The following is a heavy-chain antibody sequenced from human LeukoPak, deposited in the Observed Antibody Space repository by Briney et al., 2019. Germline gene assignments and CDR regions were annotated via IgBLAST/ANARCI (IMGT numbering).Heavy chain of an antibody. CDR1: GGSISSGDYY. CDR3: ARTDSSGYYGDY. CDR2: IYYSGTT. V-gene: IGHV4-30-4*01. J-gene: IGHJ4*02. Sequence: SETLSLTCTVSGGSISSGDYYWSWIRQPPGKGLEWIGYIYYSGTTYYNPSLKSRLTISVDTSKNQFSLKLSSVTAADTAVYYCARTDSSGYYGDYWGQGTLVTVSS. D-gene: IGHD3-22*01.